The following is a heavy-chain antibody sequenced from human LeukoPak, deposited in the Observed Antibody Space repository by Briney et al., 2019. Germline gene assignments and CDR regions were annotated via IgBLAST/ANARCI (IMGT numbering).Heavy chain of an antibody. D-gene: IGHD2-2*01. J-gene: IGHJ4*02. CDR3: ARLADCSSSSCRSFDY. CDR1: GYPFTGYY. Sequence: ASVKVSCTASGYPFTGYYLHWVRQAPAQGLDWMGWINPNSGFTNYAQKFQGRVTMTRDTSISTAYMELSRLRSDDTAVYYCARLADCSSSSCRSFDYWGQGTLVTVSS. CDR2: INPNSGFT. V-gene: IGHV1-2*02.